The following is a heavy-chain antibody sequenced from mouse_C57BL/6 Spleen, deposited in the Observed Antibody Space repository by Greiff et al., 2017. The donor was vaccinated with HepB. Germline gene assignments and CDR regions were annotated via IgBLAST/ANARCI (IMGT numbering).Heavy chain of an antibody. CDR3: ARGDYGSSHGAMDY. D-gene: IGHD1-1*01. Sequence: ESGPGLVKPSQSLSLTCSVTGYSITSGYYWNWIRQFPGNKLEWMGYISYDGSNNYNPSLKNRISITRDTSKNQFFLKLNSVTTEDTATYYCARGDYGSSHGAMDYWGQGTSVTVSS. CDR1: GYSITSGYY. J-gene: IGHJ4*01. CDR2: ISYDGSN. V-gene: IGHV3-6*01.